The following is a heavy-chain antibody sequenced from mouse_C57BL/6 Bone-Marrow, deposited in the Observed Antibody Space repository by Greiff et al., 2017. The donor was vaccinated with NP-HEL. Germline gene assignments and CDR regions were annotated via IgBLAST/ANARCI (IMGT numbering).Heavy chain of an antibody. CDR2: IYSDGGST. Sequence: VKLMASGGCFVQPGESLKLSFESHEYEFPSLDMSWVRKTPGKRPELVAAIYSDGGSTYYPDTMERRFIISRDNTKKTLYLQMSSLKSEDTALYYCAKHSWDGFDYWGQGTTLTVSS. CDR3: AKHSWDGFDY. CDR1: EYEFPSLD. D-gene: IGHD4-1*01. J-gene: IGHJ2*01. V-gene: IGHV5-2*01.